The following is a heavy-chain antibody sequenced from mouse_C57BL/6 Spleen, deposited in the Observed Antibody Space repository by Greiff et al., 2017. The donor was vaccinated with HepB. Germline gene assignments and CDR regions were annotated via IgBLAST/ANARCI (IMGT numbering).Heavy chain of an antibody. J-gene: IGHJ2*01. V-gene: IGHV1-55*01. CDR2: IYPGSGST. CDR3: ARSGTVVPRDY. Sequence: QVQLQQPGAELVKPGASVKMSCKASGYTFTSYWITWVKQRPGKGLEWIGDIYPGSGSTNYNEKFKSKATLTVDTSSSTAYMQLSSLTSEDSAVYYCARSGTVVPRDYWGQGTTLTVSS. D-gene: IGHD1-1*01. CDR1: GYTFTSYW.